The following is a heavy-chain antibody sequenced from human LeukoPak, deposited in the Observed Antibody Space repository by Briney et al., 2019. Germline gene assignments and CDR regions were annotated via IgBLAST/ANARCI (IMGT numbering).Heavy chain of an antibody. CDR1: GGSFSGYY. J-gene: IGHJ4*02. CDR3: ARRPYYYDSSGYYSFDY. D-gene: IGHD3-22*01. CDR2: INHSGST. Sequence: SETLSLTCAVYGGSFSGYYWSWIRQPPGKGLEWIGEINHSGSTNYNPSLKRRVTISVDTSKNQFSLKLSSVTAADTAVYYCARRPYYYDSSGYYSFDYWGQGTLVTVSS. V-gene: IGHV4-34*01.